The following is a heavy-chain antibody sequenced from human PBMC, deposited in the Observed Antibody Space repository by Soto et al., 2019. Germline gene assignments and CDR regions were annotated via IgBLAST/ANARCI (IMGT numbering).Heavy chain of an antibody. CDR2: INRNGDNI. CDR3: AKVLDSGGYFPFDY. D-gene: IGHD3-10*01. J-gene: IGHJ4*02. Sequence: DVQLVESGGAVVQPGESLTLSCAASGFTFDAHTLHWVRQVPGKGLEWVALINRNGDNIYYADSVQGRFTISRDNNKNSLYLQMSSLRTEDTAFYLCAKVLDSGGYFPFDYWGQGTLVTVSS. CDR1: GFTFDAHT. V-gene: IGHV3-43*01.